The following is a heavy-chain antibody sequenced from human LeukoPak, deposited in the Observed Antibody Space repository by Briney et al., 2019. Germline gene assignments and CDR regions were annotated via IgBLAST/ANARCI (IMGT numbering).Heavy chain of an antibody. CDR3: ASTAHYYYMDV. D-gene: IGHD5-18*01. V-gene: IGHV1-46*01. CDR2: VNPTGANT. CDR1: GYTFISYY. Sequence: ASVKVSCKASGYTFISYYIHWVRQAPGQGLEWMGIVNPTGANTKTAPKFQGRLTMTTDMSTSTVHMELSSLRSEDTAVYYCASTAHYYYMDVWGKGTTVTVSS. J-gene: IGHJ6*03.